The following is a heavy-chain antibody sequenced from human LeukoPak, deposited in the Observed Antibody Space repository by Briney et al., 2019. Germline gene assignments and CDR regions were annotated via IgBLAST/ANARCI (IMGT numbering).Heavy chain of an antibody. D-gene: IGHD2-8*01. CDR2: ISGSGSDI. CDR1: GFSISDSY. V-gene: IGHV3-11*01. Sequence: PGGSLRLSCVVSGFSISDSYMTWIRPTPGKGLEWLAYISGSGSDIYFADSVKGRFTISRDNAKNSLYLQMNSLRPEDTALYYCSTDPRLLMYWGHGTLVTVSS. J-gene: IGHJ4*01. CDR3: STDPRLLMY.